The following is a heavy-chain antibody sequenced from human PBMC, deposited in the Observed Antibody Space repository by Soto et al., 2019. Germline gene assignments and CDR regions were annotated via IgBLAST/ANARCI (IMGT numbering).Heavy chain of an antibody. CDR2: XXAXXGXT. CDR3: ARGVVPAASNWFDP. V-gene: IGHV1-3*01. D-gene: IGHD2-2*01. Sequence: ASVKVCCKASGYTFTSYAMHWVRQAPGQRLEWXGWXXAXXGXTXXXQXXXGRVTITRDTSASTAYMELSSLRSEDTAVYYCARGVVPAASNWFDPWGQGTLVTASS. J-gene: IGHJ5*02. CDR1: GYTFTSYA.